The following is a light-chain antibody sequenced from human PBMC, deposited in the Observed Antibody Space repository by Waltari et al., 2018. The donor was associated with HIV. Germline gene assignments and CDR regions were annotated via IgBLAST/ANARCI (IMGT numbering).Light chain of an antibody. V-gene: IGLV3-9*01. J-gene: IGLJ2*01. CDR1: NIGSKN. CDR2: KNT. Sequence: SYELTQPLSVSVALGQTARITCGGNNIGSKNVHWYQQKPGQAPVLVIYKNTNRPSGIPERVSGSNSGNTATLTISRAQAGDEADYYCQVWDSFVVFGGGTKLTVL. CDR3: QVWDSFVV.